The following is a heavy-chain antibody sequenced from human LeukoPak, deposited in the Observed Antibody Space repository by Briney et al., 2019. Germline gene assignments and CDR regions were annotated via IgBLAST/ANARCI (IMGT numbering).Heavy chain of an antibody. Sequence: KPSETLSLPCTVSGGSIITYYWSWIRQPPGKGLEWIGYTYYSGNTNYNPSLESRVAISVDTSKSQFSLRLTSVTPADTAVYYCAASSGWYSPYYYGMDVWGQGTTVTVSS. CDR1: GGSIITYY. V-gene: IGHV4-59*01. CDR2: TYYSGNT. D-gene: IGHD6-19*01. CDR3: AASSGWYSPYYYGMDV. J-gene: IGHJ6*02.